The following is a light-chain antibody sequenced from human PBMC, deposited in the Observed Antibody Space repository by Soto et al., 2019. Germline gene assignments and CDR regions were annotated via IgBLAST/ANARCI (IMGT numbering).Light chain of an antibody. CDR1: SGHSNYA. V-gene: IGLV4-69*01. J-gene: IGLJ2*01. CDR2: LNSDGSH. CDR3: QTWGTGIQV. Sequence: QSVLTQSPSASASLGASVKLTCTLSSGHSNYAIAWHQQRPEKGPRYLMKLNSDGSHSKGDGIPDRFSGSISGAERYLTISSIQSEDEADYYCQTWGTGIQVFGGGTKVTVL.